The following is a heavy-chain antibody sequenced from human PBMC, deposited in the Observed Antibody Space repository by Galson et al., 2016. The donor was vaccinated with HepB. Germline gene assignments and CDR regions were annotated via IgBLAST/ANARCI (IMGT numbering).Heavy chain of an antibody. CDR2: ISGTNGFI. D-gene: IGHD3-22*01. CDR1: GFTFSNYN. CDR3: ARDLDSSYYYSYHVMDV. Sequence: SLRLSCAASGFTFSNYNMNWVRQAPGKGLEWVSSISGTNGFIYQADSVKGRFTISRDNAKNSLYLQMSSLRADDAAVYFCARDLDSSYYYSYHVMDVWGQGTTVTVSS. V-gene: IGHV3-21*01. J-gene: IGHJ6*02.